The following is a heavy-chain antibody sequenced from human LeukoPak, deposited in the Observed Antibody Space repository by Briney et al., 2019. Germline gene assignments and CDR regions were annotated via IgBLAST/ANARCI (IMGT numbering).Heavy chain of an antibody. J-gene: IGHJ4*02. CDR3: ARLVVAAALSYFDY. CDR2: IYHSGST. CDR1: GGSISSSNW. V-gene: IGHV4-4*02. Sequence: SETLSLTCAVSGGSISSSNWWSWVRQPPGKGLEWIGEIYHSGSTNYNPSLKSRVTISVDKSKNQFSLKPSSVTAADTAVYYCARLVVAAALSYFDYWGQGTLVTVSS. D-gene: IGHD2-15*01.